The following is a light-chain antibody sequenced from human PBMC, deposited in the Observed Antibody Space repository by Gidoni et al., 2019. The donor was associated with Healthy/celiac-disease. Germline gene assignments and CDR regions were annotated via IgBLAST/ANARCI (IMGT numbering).Light chain of an antibody. J-gene: IGLJ1*01. CDR2: DVS. CDR3: SSYTSSSTS. CDR1: SSDVGGYNY. V-gene: IGLV2-14*03. Sequence: QSALTQPASVSGSPGHSITISCTGTSSDVGGYNYVSWYKHHPGKAPKLMIYDVSNRPSGVSNRFSGSKSGNTASLTISGLQAEDEADYYCSSYTSSSTSFGTGTKVTVL.